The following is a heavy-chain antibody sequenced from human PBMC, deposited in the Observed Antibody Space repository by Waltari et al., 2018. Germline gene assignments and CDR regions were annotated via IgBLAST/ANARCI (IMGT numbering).Heavy chain of an antibody. D-gene: IGHD3-16*01. Sequence: QVQLVQSGAEVKKPGSSVKVSCKASGGTFSSYAISWVRQAPGQGLEWMGGIIPIFGTANYAQKFQGRVTITADESTSTAYMELSSLRSEDTAVYYCARGGRADQPYYYYYGMDVWGQGTTVTVSS. J-gene: IGHJ6*02. CDR2: IIPIFGTA. V-gene: IGHV1-69*01. CDR1: GGTFSSYA. CDR3: ARGGRADQPYYYYYGMDV.